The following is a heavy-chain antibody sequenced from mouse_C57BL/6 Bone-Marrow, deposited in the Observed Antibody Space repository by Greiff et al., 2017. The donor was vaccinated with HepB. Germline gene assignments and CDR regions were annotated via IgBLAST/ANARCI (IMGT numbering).Heavy chain of an antibody. CDR3: ARHYDYDPWYFDV. J-gene: IGHJ1*03. D-gene: IGHD2-4*01. CDR2: IYPGSGST. CDR1: GYTFTSYW. Sequence: VQLQQPGAELVKPGASVKMSCKASGYTFTSYWITWVKQRPGQGLEWIGDIYPGSGSTNYNEKFKSKATLTVDTSSSTAYMQLSSLTSEDSAVYYCARHYDYDPWYFDVWGTGTTVTVSS. V-gene: IGHV1-55*01.